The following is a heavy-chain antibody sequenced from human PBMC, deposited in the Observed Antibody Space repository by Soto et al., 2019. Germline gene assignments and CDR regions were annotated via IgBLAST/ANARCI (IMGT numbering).Heavy chain of an antibody. CDR1: GFTFSSYA. V-gene: IGHV3-23*01. CDR3: AKGGRPYSYYYGMDV. CDR2: ISGSGGST. J-gene: IGHJ6*02. D-gene: IGHD3-16*01. Sequence: EVQLLESGGGLVQPGGSLRLSCAASGFTFSSYAMSWVRQAPGKGLEWVSAISGSGGSTYYADSVKGRFTISRDNSXXPLYLQMNRLRAEDTAVYYCAKGGRPYSYYYGMDVWGQGTTVTVSS.